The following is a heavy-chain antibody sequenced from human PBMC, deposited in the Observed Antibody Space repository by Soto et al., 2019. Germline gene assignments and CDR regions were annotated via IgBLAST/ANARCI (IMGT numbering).Heavy chain of an antibody. CDR2: INPNSGGT. CDR3: ARVDERQNSAAGPLDYYYYGMDV. Sequence: GASVKVSCKASGYTFTGYYMHWVRQAHGQGLEWMGWINPNSGGTNYAQKFQGRVAMTRDTSISTAYMELSRLRSDDTAVYYCARVDERQNSAAGPLDYYYYGMDVWGQGTTVTVSS. V-gene: IGHV1-2*02. CDR1: GYTFTGYY. D-gene: IGHD6-13*01. J-gene: IGHJ6*02.